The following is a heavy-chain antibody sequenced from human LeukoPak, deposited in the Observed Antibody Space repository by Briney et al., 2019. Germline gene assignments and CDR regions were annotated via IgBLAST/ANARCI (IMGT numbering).Heavy chain of an antibody. CDR1: GGSISSGGYY. Sequence: SQTLSLTCTVSGGSISSGGYYWSWIRQHPGKGLEWIGYIYYSGSTYYNPSLKSRVTISVDTSKNQFSLKLSSVTAADTAVYYCARVGTDYYYGMDVWGQGTTVTVSS. V-gene: IGHV4-31*03. CDR2: IYYSGST. CDR3: ARVGTDYYYGMDV. J-gene: IGHJ6*02.